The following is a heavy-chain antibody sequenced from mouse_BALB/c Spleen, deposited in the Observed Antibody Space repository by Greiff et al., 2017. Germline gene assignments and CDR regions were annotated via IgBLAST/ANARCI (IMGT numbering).Heavy chain of an antibody. V-gene: IGHV1-9*01. CDR2: ILPGSGST. J-gene: IGHJ4*01. CDR1: GYTFSSYW. Sequence: QVQLQQSGAELMKPGASVKISCKATGYTFSSYWIEWVKQRPGHGLEWIGEILPGSGSTNYNEKFKGKATFTADTSSNTAYMQLSSLTSEDSAVYYCARKGGHYGSSYPYAMDYWGQGTSVTVSS. D-gene: IGHD1-1*01. CDR3: ARKGGHYGSSYPYAMDY.